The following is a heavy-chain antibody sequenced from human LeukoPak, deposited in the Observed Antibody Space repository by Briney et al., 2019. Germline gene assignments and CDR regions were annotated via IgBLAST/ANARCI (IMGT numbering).Heavy chain of an antibody. CDR1: GYSFTSYY. CDR2: IDPSGGST. D-gene: IGHD1-26*01. V-gene: IGHV1-46*01. Sequence: ASVKVSCKACGYSFTSYYMQWLRQGPGQGLEWMGIIDPSGGSTGYAPKFQGRVIMTRDTSTSTVYMDLSSLRSEDTAVYYCARDSSGSYDHWGQGTLVTVYS. CDR3: ARDSSGSYDH. J-gene: IGHJ1*01.